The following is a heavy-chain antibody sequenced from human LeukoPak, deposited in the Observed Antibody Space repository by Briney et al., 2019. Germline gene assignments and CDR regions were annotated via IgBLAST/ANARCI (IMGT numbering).Heavy chain of an antibody. CDR1: GFRFSDYH. J-gene: IGHJ4*02. V-gene: IGHV3-48*02. CDR3: ARVWQDYSGVDY. Sequence: GGSLRLSYAASGFRFSDYHINWVRQAPGKGLEWISYITTTGTTIYAGSVRGRFVISRDNAKSSLYLQMDSLRDEDTAVYYCARVWQDYSGVDYWGQGALVTVAS. CDR2: ITTTGTT. D-gene: IGHD2-21*01.